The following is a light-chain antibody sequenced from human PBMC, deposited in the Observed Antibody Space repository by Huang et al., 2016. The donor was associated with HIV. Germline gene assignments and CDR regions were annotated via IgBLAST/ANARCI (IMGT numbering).Light chain of an antibody. Sequence: EIVMTQSPATLSVSPGERATLSCRASQNIGDNLTWYQHKPGQAPRLLIYGASTRATGSPPRFGGSGSGTEFTLTISGLESEDFAVYYCQQFNNWPPRFTFGPGTTVDVK. J-gene: IGKJ3*01. V-gene: IGKV3-15*01. CDR1: QNIGDN. CDR3: QQFNNWPPRFT. CDR2: GAS.